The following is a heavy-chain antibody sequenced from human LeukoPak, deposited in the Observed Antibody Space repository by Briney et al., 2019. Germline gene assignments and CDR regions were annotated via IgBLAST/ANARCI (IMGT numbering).Heavy chain of an antibody. Sequence: GRSLRLSCAASGFTFSSYGMHWVRQAPGKGLEWVAVIWYDGSNKYYADSVKGRFTISRDNSKYTLYLQMNSLRAEDTAVYYCARGGAMVRGAKTHYYYGMDVWGQGTTVTVSS. J-gene: IGHJ6*02. D-gene: IGHD3-10*01. CDR1: GFTFSSYG. V-gene: IGHV3-33*01. CDR2: IWYDGSNK. CDR3: ARGGAMVRGAKTHYYYGMDV.